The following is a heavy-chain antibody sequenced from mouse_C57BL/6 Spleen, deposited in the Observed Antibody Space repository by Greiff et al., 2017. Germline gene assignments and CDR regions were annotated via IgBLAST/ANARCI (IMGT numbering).Heavy chain of an antibody. CDR3: TRDPYYGNYEGYFDV. CDR2: ISSGGDYI. D-gene: IGHD2-10*01. V-gene: IGHV5-9-1*02. CDR1: GFTFSSYA. J-gene: IGHJ1*03. Sequence: EVKLVESGEGLVKPGGSLKLSCAASGFTFSSYAMSWVRQTPEKRLEWVAYISSGGDYIYYADTVKGRFTISRDNARNTLYLQMSSLKSEDTAMYYCTRDPYYGNYEGYFDVWGTGTTVTVSA.